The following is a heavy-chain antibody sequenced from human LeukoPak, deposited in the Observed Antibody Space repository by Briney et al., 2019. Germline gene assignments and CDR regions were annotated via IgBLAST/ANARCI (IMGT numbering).Heavy chain of an antibody. CDR1: GFTFSTYA. Sequence: GGSLRLSCAASGFTFSTYAMNWVRQAPGKGLGWDSCIGGSGGSTYYADSVKGRFTISRDNSKNTLYMQMNSLRAEDTAVYYCAKIQTEAVAGRWDAFDIWGQGTVVSVSS. V-gene: IGHV3-23*01. D-gene: IGHD6-19*01. CDR2: IGGSGGST. CDR3: AKIQTEAVAGRWDAFDI. J-gene: IGHJ3*02.